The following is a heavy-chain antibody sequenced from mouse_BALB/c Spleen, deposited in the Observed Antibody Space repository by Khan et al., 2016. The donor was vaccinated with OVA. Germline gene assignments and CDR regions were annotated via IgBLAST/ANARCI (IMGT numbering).Heavy chain of an antibody. Sequence: EVKLLESGPSLVKPSQTLSLTCSVTGDSITSGYWNWIRKFPGNKLEYMGYISSSDSTFYNPSLKSRISITRDTSKNQYYLQLKYGPTDEPATYYCARWNDSYDGYFDYWGQGTTLTVSS. CDR2: ISSSDST. J-gene: IGHJ2*01. CDR3: ARWNDSYDGYFDY. V-gene: IGHV3-8*02. CDR1: GDSITSGY. D-gene: IGHD2-12*01.